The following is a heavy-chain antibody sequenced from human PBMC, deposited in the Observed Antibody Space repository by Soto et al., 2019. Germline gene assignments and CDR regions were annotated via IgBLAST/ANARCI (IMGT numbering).Heavy chain of an antibody. CDR2: FFISGNT. CDR1: GCSISSSTYY. J-gene: IGHJ3*02. D-gene: IGHD3-10*01. Sequence: SETLSLTCTVSGCSISSSTYYWGWMRQPPGKGLEWIASFFISGNTYYNPSLKSRVTISVDTSKNQFSLKLSSVTAADTAVYYCARVWGGAFDIWGQGTMVTVSS. V-gene: IGHV4-39*07. CDR3: ARVWGGAFDI.